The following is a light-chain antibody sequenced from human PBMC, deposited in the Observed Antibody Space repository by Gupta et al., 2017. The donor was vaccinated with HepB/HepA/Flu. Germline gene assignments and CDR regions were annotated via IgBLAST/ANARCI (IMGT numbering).Light chain of an antibody. CDR3: QQRDSTPRT. CDR1: QSISSY. V-gene: IGKV1-39*01. J-gene: IGKJ1*01. CDR2: AAS. Sequence: DIQMTQSPSSLSASVGDRVTITCRASQSISSYLNWYQQKPGKAPKLLIYAASRVQSGVPSRFSGSGSRTDFTLTISRLQPEDFATYYCQQRDSTPRTFGQGTKVEIK.